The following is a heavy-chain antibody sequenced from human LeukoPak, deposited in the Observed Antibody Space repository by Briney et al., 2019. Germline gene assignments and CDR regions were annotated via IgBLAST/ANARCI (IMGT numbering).Heavy chain of an antibody. V-gene: IGHV3-11*04. CDR3: ARAAWGYDSSGYYPHYYYYYMDV. Sequence: PGGSLRLSCAASGFTFSDYYMSWIRQAPGKGLEWVSYISSSGSTIYYADSVKGRFTISRDNAKNSLYLQMNSLRAEDTAVYYCARAAWGYDSSGYYPHYYYYYMDVWGKGTTVTVSS. J-gene: IGHJ6*03. D-gene: IGHD3-22*01. CDR1: GFTFSDYY. CDR2: ISSSGSTI.